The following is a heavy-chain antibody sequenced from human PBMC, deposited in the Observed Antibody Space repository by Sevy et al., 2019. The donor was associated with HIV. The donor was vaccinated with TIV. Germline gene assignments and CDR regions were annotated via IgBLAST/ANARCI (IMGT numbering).Heavy chain of an antibody. CDR3: AKITMVRGVVGGFDY. J-gene: IGHJ4*01. D-gene: IGHD3-10*01. V-gene: IGHV3-30-3*02. CDR2: ISYDGSNK. Sequence: GGSLRLSCAASGFTFSSYAMHWVRQAPGKGLEWVAVISYDGSNKYYADSVKGRFTISRDNSKNTLYLQMNSLRAEDTAVYYCAKITMVRGVVGGFDYWGQEPWSPSPQ. CDR1: GFTFSSYA.